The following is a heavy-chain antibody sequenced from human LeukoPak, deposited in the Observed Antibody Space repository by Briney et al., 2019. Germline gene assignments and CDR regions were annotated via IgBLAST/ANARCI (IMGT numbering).Heavy chain of an antibody. Sequence: SETLSLTCTVSGGSISSYYWSWIRQPPEKGLEWIGYIYYSGSTNYNPTLKSRVTISVDTSKNQFSLKLSSVTAADTAVYYCARHSPFITAAAGWFDPWGQGTLVTVSS. D-gene: IGHD6-13*01. CDR2: IYYSGST. CDR3: ARHSPFITAAAGWFDP. J-gene: IGHJ5*02. V-gene: IGHV4-59*08. CDR1: GGSISSYY.